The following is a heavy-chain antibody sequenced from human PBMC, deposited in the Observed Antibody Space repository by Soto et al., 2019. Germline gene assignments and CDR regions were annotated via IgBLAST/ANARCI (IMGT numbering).Heavy chain of an antibody. CDR2: ISANTGDT. Sequence: QVQLAQSGAEVKKPGASITVSCKASGYSCSTNAVSWVRQAPGQGLEWMGWISANTGDTLYAEKFEDRTTLTADTPTTTAYMELRSLRPDDTATYFCATDKGDFTFGPWGQGTLITVSS. CDR1: GYSCSTNA. D-gene: IGHD3-3*01. CDR3: ATDKGDFTFGP. J-gene: IGHJ5*02. V-gene: IGHV1-18*04.